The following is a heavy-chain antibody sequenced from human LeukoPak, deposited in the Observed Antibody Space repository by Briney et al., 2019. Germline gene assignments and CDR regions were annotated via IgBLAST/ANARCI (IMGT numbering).Heavy chain of an antibody. V-gene: IGHV3-33*01. J-gene: IGHJ4*02. D-gene: IGHD4-17*01. CDR2: IWYDGSNK. CDR3: ARSMTTVFLYRFDY. Sequence: GGSLRLSCAVSGFTFTNYVRHWVRQAPGKGLEWVALIWYDGSNKNYADSVKGRFTISRDNSKNTLDLQMNSLRAEDTAVYYCARSMTTVFLYRFDYWGQGTLVTVSS. CDR1: GFTFTNYV.